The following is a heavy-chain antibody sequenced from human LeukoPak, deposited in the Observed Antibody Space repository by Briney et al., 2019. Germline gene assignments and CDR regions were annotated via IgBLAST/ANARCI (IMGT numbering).Heavy chain of an antibody. CDR1: DFSVNNNY. J-gene: IGHJ4*02. V-gene: IGHV3-53*01. D-gene: IGHD3-10*01. CDR2: MDNFGIK. Sequence: PGGSLRLSCAASDFSVNNNYVDWVRQAPGKGLEWVSCMDNFGIKTYADSVRDRFTVSRDSSRNVVFPQMNSLRVEDTAVYYCAGGKYYGSGTRPGYLGYWGLGTMVTVSS. CDR3: AGGKYYGSGTRPGYLGY.